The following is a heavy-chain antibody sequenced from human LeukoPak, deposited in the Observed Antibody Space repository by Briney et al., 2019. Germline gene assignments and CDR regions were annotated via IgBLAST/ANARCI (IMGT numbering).Heavy chain of an antibody. J-gene: IGHJ6*02. CDR1: GGTFSSYA. D-gene: IGHD6-19*01. Sequence: ASVKVSCKASGGTFSSYAISWVRQAPGQGLEWMGGIIPIFGTANYAQKFQGRVTITADESTSTAYMELSSLRSEDTAVYYCARDLSVAGTDYHYGMDVWGQGTTVTVSS. CDR3: ARDLSVAGTDYHYGMDV. V-gene: IGHV1-69*13. CDR2: IIPIFGTA.